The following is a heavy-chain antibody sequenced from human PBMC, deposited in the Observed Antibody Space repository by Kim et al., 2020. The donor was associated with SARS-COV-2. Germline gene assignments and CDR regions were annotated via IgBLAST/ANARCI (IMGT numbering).Heavy chain of an antibody. CDR2: ISSSSSYI. V-gene: IGHV3-21*01. D-gene: IGHD3-3*01. Sequence: GGSLRLSCAASGFTFSSYSMNWVRQAPGTGLEWVSSISSSSSYIYYADSVKGRFTISRDNAKNSLYLQMNSLRAEDTAVYYCARDRLSSWSGYYVNGMDVWGQGTTVTVSS. CDR1: GFTFSSYS. CDR3: ARDRLSSWSGYYVNGMDV. J-gene: IGHJ6*02.